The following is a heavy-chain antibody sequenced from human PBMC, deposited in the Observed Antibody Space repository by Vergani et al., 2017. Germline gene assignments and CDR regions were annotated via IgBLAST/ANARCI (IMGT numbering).Heavy chain of an antibody. J-gene: IGHJ4*02. V-gene: IGHV3-23*01. D-gene: IGHD2-2*01. CDR3: AKVNKRYQLLFDY. Sequence: EVQLLESGGGLLQPGGSLRLSCAASGFTFTSYAMSWVRQAPGKGLEWVSAISGSGDSTYYADSVKGRFTISRDNSKNTLYLQMNSLRAEDTAVYYCAKVNKRYQLLFDYWGQGTLVTVSS. CDR2: ISGSGDST. CDR1: GFTFTSYA.